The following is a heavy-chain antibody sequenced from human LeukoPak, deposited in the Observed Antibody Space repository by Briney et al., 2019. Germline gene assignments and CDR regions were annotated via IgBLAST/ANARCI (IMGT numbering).Heavy chain of an antibody. CDR3: ARGDYYDSSGYYPISDY. V-gene: IGHV1-69*13. CDR1: GGTFSSYA. Sequence: SVNVSCKASGGTFSSYAISWVRQAPGQGLEWMGGIIPIFGTANYAQKFQGRVTITADESTSTAYMELSSLRSEDTAVYYCARGDYYDSSGYYPISDYWGQGTLVTVSS. CDR2: IIPIFGTA. D-gene: IGHD3-22*01. J-gene: IGHJ4*02.